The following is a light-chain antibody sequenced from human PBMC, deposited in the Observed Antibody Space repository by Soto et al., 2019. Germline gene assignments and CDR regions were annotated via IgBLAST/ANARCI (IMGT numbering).Light chain of an antibody. CDR1: QSISSW. CDR3: QQYETYSPT. CDR2: DAS. V-gene: IGKV1-5*01. J-gene: IGKJ1*01. Sequence: DIQMTQSPSTLSASVGDRVTITCRASQSISSWLAWFQQKPGKAPKLLIYDASSLESGVPSRFSGSGSGTEFTRAISSLQPDDFATYYCQQYETYSPTFGQGTKVEIK.